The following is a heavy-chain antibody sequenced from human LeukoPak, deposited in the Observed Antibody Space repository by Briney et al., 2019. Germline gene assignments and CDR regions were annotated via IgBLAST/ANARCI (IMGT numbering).Heavy chain of an antibody. Sequence: SQTLSHTCTVSGGSISSGGYYWSWIRQPPGKGLEWIGYIYHSGSTYYNPSLKSRVTISVDRSKNQFSLKLSSVTAADTAVYYCARELPSYYYDSSGSPRSAFDIWGQGTMVTVSS. J-gene: IGHJ3*02. CDR1: GGSISSGGYY. CDR3: ARELPSYYYDSSGSPRSAFDI. D-gene: IGHD3-22*01. CDR2: IYHSGST. V-gene: IGHV4-30-2*01.